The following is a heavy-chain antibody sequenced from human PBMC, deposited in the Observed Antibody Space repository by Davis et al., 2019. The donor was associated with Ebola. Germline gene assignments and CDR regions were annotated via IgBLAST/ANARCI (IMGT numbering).Heavy chain of an antibody. CDR1: GYTFTTYA. CDR2: ISTGNGNT. CDR3: ARDRGNWNDFYYYGVDV. D-gene: IGHD1-1*01. Sequence: AASVKVSCKASGYTFTTYAIHWVRQAPGQRLEWMGWISTGNGNTKYSQKFQGRVTMATDRSTNTAYMDLRSLTSDDTAIYYCARDRGNWNDFYYYGVDVWGQGTTVTVSS. V-gene: IGHV1-3*04. J-gene: IGHJ6*02.